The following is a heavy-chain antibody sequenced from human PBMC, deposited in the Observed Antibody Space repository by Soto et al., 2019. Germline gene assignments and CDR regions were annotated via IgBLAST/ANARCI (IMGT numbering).Heavy chain of an antibody. Sequence: PEGSLRLSCAASGFTFSSYGMHWVRQAPGKGLEWVAVISYDGSNKYYADSVKGRFTISRDNSKNTLYLQMNSLRAEDTAVYYCPKARFDIVVVTAFLVYPGLATL. J-gene: IGHJ4*02. CDR2: ISYDGSNK. V-gene: IGHV3-30*18. D-gene: IGHD2-21*02. CDR1: GFTFSSYG. CDR3: PKARFDIVVVTAFLVY.